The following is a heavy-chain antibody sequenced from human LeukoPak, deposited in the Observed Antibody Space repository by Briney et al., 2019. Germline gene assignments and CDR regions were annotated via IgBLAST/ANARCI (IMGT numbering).Heavy chain of an antibody. V-gene: IGHV1-24*01. J-gene: IGHJ5*02. CDR1: GSTLPELS. D-gene: IGHD3-22*01. CDR2: FDPEDGET. Sequence: ASVKVSCQVSGSTLPELSMHWVRQAPGKGLEWMGGFDPEDGETIYAQKFQGRVTMTEDTSTDTAYMELSSLRSEDTAVYYCATGPGSSGTNWFDPWGQGTLVTVSA. CDR3: ATGPGSSGTNWFDP.